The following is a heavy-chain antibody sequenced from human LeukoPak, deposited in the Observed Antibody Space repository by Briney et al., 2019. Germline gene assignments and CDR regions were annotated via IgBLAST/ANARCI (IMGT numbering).Heavy chain of an antibody. J-gene: IGHJ4*02. CDR3: ARGGEYCSRGGCYFDY. D-gene: IGHD2-15*01. V-gene: IGHV1-18*01. CDR1: GYTFSTYG. CDR2: ISNYYGNT. Sequence: GASVKVSCKASGYTFSTYGVTWVRQAPGQGLEWMGYISNYYGNTKYAQKVQGRVTMTTATSTSTAYMELTSLTSDDTAVYYCARGGEYCSRGGCYFDYWGQGTLVTVSS.